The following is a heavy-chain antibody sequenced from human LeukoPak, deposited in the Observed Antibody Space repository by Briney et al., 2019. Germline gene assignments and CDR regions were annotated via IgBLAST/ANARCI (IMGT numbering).Heavy chain of an antibody. V-gene: IGHV3-23*01. CDR1: GFTFSSYA. Sequence: PGGSLRLSCAASGFTFSSYAMSWVRQAPGKGLEWVSAISGSGGSTYYADSVKGRFTISRDNSKNTLYLQMNSLRAEDTAVYYCATTYYYDSSGPISLFTVVPFAFDIWGQGTMVTVSS. CDR3: ATTYYYDSSGPISLFTVVPFAFDI. D-gene: IGHD3-22*01. CDR2: ISGSGGST. J-gene: IGHJ3*02.